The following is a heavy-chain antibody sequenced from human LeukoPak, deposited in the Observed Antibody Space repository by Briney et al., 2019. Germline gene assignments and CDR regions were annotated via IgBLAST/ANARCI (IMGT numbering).Heavy chain of an antibody. V-gene: IGHV5-51*01. D-gene: IGHD2-15*01. CDR2: IYPGDSDT. J-gene: IGHJ3*02. Sequence: GESLKISCKGSGYSFTSYWIGWVRQMPGKGLELMGIIYPGDSDTRYSPSFQGQVTISADKSISTAYLQWSSLKASDTAMCYCARPGRYCSGGSCYPDAFDIWGQGTMVTVSS. CDR1: GYSFTSYW. CDR3: ARPGRYCSGGSCYPDAFDI.